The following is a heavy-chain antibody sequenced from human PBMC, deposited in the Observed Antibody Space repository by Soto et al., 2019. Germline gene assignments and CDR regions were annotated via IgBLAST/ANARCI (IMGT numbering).Heavy chain of an antibody. J-gene: IGHJ4*02. V-gene: IGHV3-7*01. CDR1: GFTLSSYY. Sequence: GGSLRLSCAASGFTLSSYYMSWVRQAPGRGLEWVANIRQDGGEKYSVDSVKGRFTISRDNAKNSVYLQMNSLRADDTAVYYCATSLCGGDCYFDHWGQGTLVTVSS. CDR2: IRQDGGEK. D-gene: IGHD2-21*02. CDR3: ATSLCGGDCYFDH.